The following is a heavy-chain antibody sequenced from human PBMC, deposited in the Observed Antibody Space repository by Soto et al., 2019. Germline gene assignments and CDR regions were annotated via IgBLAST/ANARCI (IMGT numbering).Heavy chain of an antibody. J-gene: IGHJ6*02. CDR3: AKARAPFYYYYGMDV. D-gene: IGHD6-6*01. CDR1: GFTFSSYG. Sequence: PGGSLRLSCAASGFTFSSYGMHWVRQAPGKGLEWVAVISYDGSNKYCADSVKGRFTISRDNSKNTLYLQMNSLRAEDTAVYYCAKARAPFYYYYGMDVWGQGTTVTVSS. CDR2: ISYDGSNK. V-gene: IGHV3-30*18.